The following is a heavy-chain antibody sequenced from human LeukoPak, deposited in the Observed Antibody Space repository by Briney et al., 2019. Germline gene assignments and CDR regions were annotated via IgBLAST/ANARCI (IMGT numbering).Heavy chain of an antibody. Sequence: GGSLRLSCAASGFTFRSYSMNWVRQAPGKGLEWVSYISSSGSTIYYADSVKGRFTISRDNAKNSLYLQMNSLRAEDTAVYYCARVEEAAAFNPWGQGTLVTVSS. J-gene: IGHJ5*02. V-gene: IGHV3-48*04. CDR2: ISSSGSTI. CDR3: ARVEEAAAFNP. CDR1: GFTFRSYS. D-gene: IGHD6-13*01.